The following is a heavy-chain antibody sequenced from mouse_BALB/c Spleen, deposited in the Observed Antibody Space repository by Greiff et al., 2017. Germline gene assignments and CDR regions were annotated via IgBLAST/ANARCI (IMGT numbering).Heavy chain of an antibody. V-gene: IGHV14-3*02. J-gene: IGHJ4*01. CDR1: GFNIKDSY. D-gene: IGHD2-4*01. CDR3: AQAYYDYDAGYYYAMDY. Sequence: EVQLQQSGAELVKPGASVKLSCTASGFNIKDSYMHWVKQRPEQGLEWIGRIDPANGNTKYDPKFQGKATITADTSSNTAYLQLSSLTSEDTAVYYCAQAYYDYDAGYYYAMDYWGQGTSVTVSS. CDR2: IDPANGNT.